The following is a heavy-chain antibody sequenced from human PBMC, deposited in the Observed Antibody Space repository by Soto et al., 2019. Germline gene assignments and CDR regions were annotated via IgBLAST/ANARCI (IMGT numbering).Heavy chain of an antibody. Sequence: ASVKVSCKASGYTFTSYGISWVRQAPGQGLEWMGWINPNSGGTNYAQKFQGWVTMTRDTSINTAYMELSRLRSEDTAVYYCARDPPFGYGDYEGDVWGQGTTVTVSS. J-gene: IGHJ6*02. V-gene: IGHV1-2*04. CDR1: GYTFTSYG. D-gene: IGHD4-17*01. CDR2: INPNSGGT. CDR3: ARDPPFGYGDYEGDV.